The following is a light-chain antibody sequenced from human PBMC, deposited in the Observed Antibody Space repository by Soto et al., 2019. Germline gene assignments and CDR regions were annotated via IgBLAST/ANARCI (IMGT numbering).Light chain of an antibody. J-gene: IGLJ1*01. V-gene: IGLV2-8*01. CDR1: SSDVGGYDY. CDR2: EVT. CDR3: SSYAGRTLYV. Sequence: QSALAQPPSASGSPGQSVTISCTGTSSDVGGYDYVSWYQQRPGKAPKLLIHEVTKRPSGVPDRFSGSKSGNTASPTVSGLQAEDEADYYCSSYAGRTLYVFGTGTKVTVL.